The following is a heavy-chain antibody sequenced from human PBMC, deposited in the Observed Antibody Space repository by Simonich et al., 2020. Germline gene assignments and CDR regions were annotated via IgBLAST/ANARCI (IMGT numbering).Heavy chain of an antibody. CDR2: FDTEDGEK. CDR3: ATNSPSSWGYHNFDY. Sequence: QVQLVQSGAEVKKPGASVKVSCKVSGYTLTELSMHWVRQAPGKGLEWMGGFDTEDGEKIYAKKFQGRVTMDEDTSTDTAYMGLSSLRSEDTAVYYCATNSPSSWGYHNFDYWGQGTLVTVSS. V-gene: IGHV1-24*01. CDR1: GYTLTELS. D-gene: IGHD7-27*01. J-gene: IGHJ4*02.